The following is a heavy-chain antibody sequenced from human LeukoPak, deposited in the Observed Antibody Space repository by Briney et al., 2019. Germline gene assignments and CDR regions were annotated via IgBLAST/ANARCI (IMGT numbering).Heavy chain of an antibody. V-gene: IGHV1-2*06. CDR2: INPNSGGT. D-gene: IGHD5-12*01. Sequence: GASVKVSCKASGYTFTSYYIHWVRQAPGQGLEGMARINPNSGGTNYSQKFQGRVTMTRKTSISTAYMELSRLRSDDTAVYYCAKEDDSGYDYPFDYWGQGTLVTVSS. CDR1: GYTFTSYY. J-gene: IGHJ4*02. CDR3: AKEDDSGYDYPFDY.